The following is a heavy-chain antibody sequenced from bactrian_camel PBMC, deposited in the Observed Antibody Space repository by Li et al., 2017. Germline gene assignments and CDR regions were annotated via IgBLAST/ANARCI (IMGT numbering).Heavy chain of an antibody. J-gene: IGHJ6*01. CDR3: AAGQGVGWCLDVIRVGAEADFDY. CDR2: IYTGLGRA. CDR1: RYTYKRNC. V-gene: IGHV3S1*01. D-gene: IGHD5*01. Sequence: VQLVESGGGSVQAGGSLTLSCAAGRYTYKRNCMGWFRQAPGMEREAVAAIYTGLGRAHYAASVLGRFTISLENAKRTVYLQMNSLKPEDSATYYCAAGQGVGWCLDVIRVGAEADFDYWGQGTQVTVS.